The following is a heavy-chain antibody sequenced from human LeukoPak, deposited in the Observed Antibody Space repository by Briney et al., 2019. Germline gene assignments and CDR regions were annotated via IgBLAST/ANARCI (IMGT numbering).Heavy chain of an antibody. V-gene: IGHV4-34*01. Sequence: PSETLSLTCAVYGGSFSGYYWSWIRQPPGKGLEWIGEINHSGSTNYNPSLKSRVTISVDTSKNQFSLKLSSVTAADTAVYYCARGPYLVDIVVVPPAISPIFDYWGQGTLVTVSS. J-gene: IGHJ4*02. CDR3: ARGPYLVDIVVVPPAISPIFDY. D-gene: IGHD2-2*02. CDR2: INHSGST. CDR1: GGSFSGYY.